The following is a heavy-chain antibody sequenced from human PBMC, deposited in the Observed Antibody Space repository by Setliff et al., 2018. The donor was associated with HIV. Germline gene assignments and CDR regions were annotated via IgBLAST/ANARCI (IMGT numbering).Heavy chain of an antibody. V-gene: IGHV1-2*06. CDR1: GYTFTDQY. CDR2: INPNSGAT. Sequence: GASVKVSCKASGYTFTDQYIHWVRQAPGQGLEWLGRINPNSGATNYAQKFQGRVTMTRDTSSSSAYMELSRLRSGDTAVYYCARDLGLGTYFDFWGQGTLVTSPQ. J-gene: IGHJ4*02. CDR3: ARDLGLGTYFDF. D-gene: IGHD1-1*01.